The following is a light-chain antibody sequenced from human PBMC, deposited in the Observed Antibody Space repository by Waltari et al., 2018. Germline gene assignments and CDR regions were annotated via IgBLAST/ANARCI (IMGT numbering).Light chain of an antibody. CDR1: QGIRND. CDR2: AAS. CDR3: LQDYNYPLT. J-gene: IGKJ4*01. Sequence: AIQMTQSPSSLSASVGDRVTITGRASQGIRNDLGWYQQKPGTAPKLLIYAASSLQSGVPSRFSGSGSGTDFTLTISSLQPEDFATYYCLQDYNYPLTFGGGTKVEIK. V-gene: IGKV1-6*01.